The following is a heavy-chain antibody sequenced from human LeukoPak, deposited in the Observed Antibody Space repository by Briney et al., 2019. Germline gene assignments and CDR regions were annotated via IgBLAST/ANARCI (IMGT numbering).Heavy chain of an antibody. D-gene: IGHD3-10*01. V-gene: IGHV1-18*01. Sequence: ASVKVSCKASGYTFTSYGISWVRQAPGQGLEWMGWISAYNGNTNYAQKLQGRVTMTTDTSTSTAYMELRSLRSDDTAVYYCARDQAYGSGSYYPNPWGQGTLVTVSS. CDR3: ARDQAYGSGSYYPNP. CDR2: ISAYNGNT. J-gene: IGHJ5*02. CDR1: GYTFTSYG.